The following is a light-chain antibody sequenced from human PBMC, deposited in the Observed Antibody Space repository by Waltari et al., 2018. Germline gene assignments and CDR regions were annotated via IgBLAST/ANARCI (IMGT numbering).Light chain of an antibody. CDR2: DVT. J-gene: IGLJ2*01. CDR3: SSYTNRSVV. Sequence: QSALTQPASVSGSPGQSITISCTGTSSDFGGNNFVSWYQQHPGRAPKLMIYDVTKRPSGFSNRFSGSKSGNTASLTISGLQAEDEADYYCSSYTNRSVVFGGGTKVTVL. CDR1: SSDFGGNNF. V-gene: IGLV2-14*01.